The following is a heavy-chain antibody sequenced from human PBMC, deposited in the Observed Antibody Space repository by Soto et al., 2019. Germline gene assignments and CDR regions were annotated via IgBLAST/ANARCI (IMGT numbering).Heavy chain of an antibody. CDR2: ICDDGSNK. J-gene: IGHJ5*02. CDR3: ARSPCDGVVVVAATQPSWFDP. Sequence: QVQLVESGGGVVQPGRSLRLSCAASGFTFSSYGMHWVRQAPGKGLEWVAVICDDGSNKYYADSVKGRFTISRDNSKNTLYMQMNSLRAEETAGYYCARSPCDGVVVVAATQPSWFDPWGQGTLVTVSS. CDR1: GFTFSSYG. V-gene: IGHV3-33*01. D-gene: IGHD2-15*01.